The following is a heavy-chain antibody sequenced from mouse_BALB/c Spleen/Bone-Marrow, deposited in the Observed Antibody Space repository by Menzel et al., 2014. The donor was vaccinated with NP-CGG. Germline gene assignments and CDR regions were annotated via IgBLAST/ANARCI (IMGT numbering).Heavy chain of an antibody. CDR3: AISNVGNYKNYFDY. V-gene: IGHV2-9*02. J-gene: IGHJ2*01. CDR1: GFSLTSYG. D-gene: IGHD2-1*01. CDR2: IWAGGST. Sequence: VKLMESGPGLVAPPQSLSITCTDSGFSLTSYGVHWVRQPPGKGLEWLGIIWAGGSTNYNSALMSRLSISKDNSKHQVILNMNRMQSDDAAMYNCAISNVGNYKNYFDYWGQGTTLTVSS.